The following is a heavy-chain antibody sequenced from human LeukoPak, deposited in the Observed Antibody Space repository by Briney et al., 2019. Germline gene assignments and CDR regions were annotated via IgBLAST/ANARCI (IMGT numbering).Heavy chain of an antibody. CDR2: IDWDDDK. Sequence: SGPTLVNPTQTLTLTCTFSGFSLSTSGMRVSWIRQPPGKALEWLARIDWDDDKFYSTSLKTRLTISRDTSKNQVVLTMTNMDPVDTATYYCARTYYSSSLQGDDAFDIWGQGTMVTVSS. CDR3: ARTYYSSSLQGDDAFDI. J-gene: IGHJ3*02. CDR1: GFSLSTSGMR. V-gene: IGHV2-70*04. D-gene: IGHD3-22*01.